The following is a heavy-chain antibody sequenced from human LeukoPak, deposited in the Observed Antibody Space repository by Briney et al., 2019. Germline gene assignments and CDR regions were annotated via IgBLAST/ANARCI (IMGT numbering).Heavy chain of an antibody. CDR1: GFTFSGFA. V-gene: IGHV3-48*03. D-gene: IGHD3-9*01. J-gene: IGHJ4*02. CDR3: ARDTLNGPFVISLDY. Sequence: PGGSLRLSCAASGFTFSGFAMTWVRQAPGKGLEWVSHISSDGHVETYVDSVRGRFTMSRDNAKNFLFLQMNGLRAEDTAVYYCARDTLNGPFVISLDYWGQGALVTVSS. CDR2: ISSDGHVE.